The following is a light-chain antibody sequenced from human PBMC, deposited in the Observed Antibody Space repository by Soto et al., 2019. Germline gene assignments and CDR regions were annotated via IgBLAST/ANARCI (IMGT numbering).Light chain of an antibody. V-gene: IGKV1-12*01. J-gene: IGKJ4*01. CDR1: QGISSW. CDR3: QPANSFHLT. Sequence: DIQMTHSPSSVAASVGDSGTITCLEIQGISSWLAWYQQKPGKAPKLLIYAASSLQSGVPSRFNGSGSGTDLNITISSLQHEDFATYDCQPANSFHLTFGGGTKVEIK. CDR2: AAS.